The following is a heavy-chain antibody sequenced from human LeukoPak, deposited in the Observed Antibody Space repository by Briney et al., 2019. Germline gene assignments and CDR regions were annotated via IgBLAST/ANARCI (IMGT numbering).Heavy chain of an antibody. CDR3: ARDLYDYYLDY. V-gene: IGHV3-23*01. Sequence: PGGSLRLSCAASGFTFSSYAMSWVRQAPGKGLEWVSAISGSGGSTYYADSVKGRFTISRDTSKNTVYLQMDSLRDDDTAVYYCARDLYDYYLDYWGQGTLVTVSS. D-gene: IGHD3-3*01. CDR2: ISGSGGST. CDR1: GFTFSSYA. J-gene: IGHJ4*02.